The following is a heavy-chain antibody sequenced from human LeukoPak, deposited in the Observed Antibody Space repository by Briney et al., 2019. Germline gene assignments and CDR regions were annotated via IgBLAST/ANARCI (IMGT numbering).Heavy chain of an antibody. J-gene: IGHJ4*02. Sequence: PAGSLRLSCAASGFTFSNHWMHWVRQAPGKGLVWVSRIKSSGSSTTYADSVKGRFTISRDTAKNTMYLQMNGLRAEDTAVYYCVRDALAPRRDFDFWGQGTLVTVSS. V-gene: IGHV3-74*01. CDR2: IKSSGSST. D-gene: IGHD6-6*01. CDR3: VRDALAPRRDFDF. CDR1: GFTFSNHW.